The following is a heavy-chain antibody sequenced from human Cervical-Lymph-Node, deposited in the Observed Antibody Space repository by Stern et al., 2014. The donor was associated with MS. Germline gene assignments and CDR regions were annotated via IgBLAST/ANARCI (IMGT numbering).Heavy chain of an antibody. J-gene: IGHJ3*02. CDR2: IYPEDSYT. V-gene: IGHV5-51*01. CDR1: GYSFSNFW. D-gene: IGHD3-22*01. CDR3: VRRRDSDSYDTFDI. Sequence: VQLVQSGAEVKKPGESLKISCKTSGYSFSNFWIGWVRQKPGKGLEWMGIIYPEDSYTTYSPSFQGHVTISADESISPAYLQWRSLKASDTAMYYCVRRRDSDSYDTFDIWGQGTMLIVSS.